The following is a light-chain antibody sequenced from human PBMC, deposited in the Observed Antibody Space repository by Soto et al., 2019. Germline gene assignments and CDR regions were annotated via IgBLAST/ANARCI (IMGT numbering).Light chain of an antibody. CDR3: CSYAGTSSWL. V-gene: IGLV2-23*01. J-gene: IGLJ3*02. CDR1: TSDVGSYSL. CDR2: EGN. Sequence: QSALTQPASVSGSPGQSITISCIGTTSDVGSYSLVSWYQQHPGKAPKITIYEGNKRPSGVSNRFSGSKSSNTASLTISGHQAEDETEYYCCSYAGTSSWLFGAGTKLTVL.